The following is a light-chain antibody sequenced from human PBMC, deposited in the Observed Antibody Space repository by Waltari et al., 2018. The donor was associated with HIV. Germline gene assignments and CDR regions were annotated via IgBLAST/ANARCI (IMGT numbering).Light chain of an antibody. CDR2: EDG. J-gene: IGLJ3*02. CDR3: YSTDSSGNHWL. V-gene: IGLV3-10*01. CDR1: ALPAKY. Sequence: SYELTQPPSVSVSPGQTARITCSGDALPAKYAFLYQQKSGQAPVLVIYEDGKRPSGTPERFSGSSSGTLATLTISGAQVEDEADYYCYSTDSSGNHWLFGGGTKLTVL.